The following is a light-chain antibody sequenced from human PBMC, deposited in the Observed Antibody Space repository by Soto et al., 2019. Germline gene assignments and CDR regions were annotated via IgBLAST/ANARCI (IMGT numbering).Light chain of an antibody. J-gene: IGLJ2*01. CDR2: KDS. Sequence: SYELTQPSSVSVSPGQTATITCSGDKLGDIYTSWYLQKPGRPPVMLIYKDSKRPSAIPERFSASNSGNTAILTITGTQAADEADYFCQVWDGSAVVFGGGTKVTVL. CDR3: QVWDGSAVV. CDR1: KLGDIY. V-gene: IGLV3-1*01.